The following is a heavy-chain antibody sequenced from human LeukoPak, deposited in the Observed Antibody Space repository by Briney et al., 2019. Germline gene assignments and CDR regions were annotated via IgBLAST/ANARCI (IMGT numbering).Heavy chain of an antibody. CDR1: GGSISSYY. Sequence: SETLSLTRTVSGGSISSYYWSWIRQPPGKGLEWIGYIYYSGSTNYNPSLKSRVTISVDTSKNQFSLKLSSVTAADTAVYYCARQKYSSGWYVYWGQGTLVTVSS. CDR3: ARQKYSSGWYVY. J-gene: IGHJ4*02. D-gene: IGHD6-19*01. CDR2: IYYSGST. V-gene: IGHV4-59*08.